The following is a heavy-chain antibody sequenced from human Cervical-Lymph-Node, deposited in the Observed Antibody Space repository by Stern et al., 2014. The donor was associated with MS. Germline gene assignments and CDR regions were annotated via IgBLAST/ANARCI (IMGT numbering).Heavy chain of an antibody. Sequence: VQLVESGAEVKKPGSSVKVSCKASGGTFSSYAINWVRQAPGQGPEWMGGVIPIFGTANYAQKFQGRVTITWDESTITAYMKLSSLRSEDTAVYYCARDSRHYDASYYFDSWGQGTLVTVSS. V-gene: IGHV1-69*01. CDR3: ARDSRHYDASYYFDS. CDR1: GGTFSSYA. CDR2: VIPIFGTA. D-gene: IGHD3-16*01. J-gene: IGHJ4*02.